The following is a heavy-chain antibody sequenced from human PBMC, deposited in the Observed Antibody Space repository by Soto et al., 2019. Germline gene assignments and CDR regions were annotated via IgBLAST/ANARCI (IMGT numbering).Heavy chain of an antibody. Sequence: SETLSLTCTVSGDSISGYSWSWIRQPPGKGLEWIGYLSYSESTTSTPSLKSRVTISVDTSKNQFSPELSSVTAADTAVYFCARDGGTYLTRYFDSWGQGALVTVSS. J-gene: IGHJ4*02. CDR1: GDSISGYS. CDR3: ARDGGTYLTRYFDS. D-gene: IGHD3-10*01. CDR2: LSYSEST. V-gene: IGHV4-59*01.